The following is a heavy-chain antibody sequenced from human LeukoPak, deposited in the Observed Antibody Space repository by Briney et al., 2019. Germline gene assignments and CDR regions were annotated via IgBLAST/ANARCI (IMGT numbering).Heavy chain of an antibody. D-gene: IGHD3-10*01. Sequence: GASVKVSCKASGYTFTGYYMHWVRQAPGQGLERMGWINPNSGGTNYAQKFQGRVTMTRDTSISTAYMELSRLRSDDTAVYYCARGFRMVRGVIGYWGQGTLVTVSS. CDR2: INPNSGGT. CDR1: GYTFTGYY. V-gene: IGHV1-2*02. J-gene: IGHJ4*02. CDR3: ARGFRMVRGVIGY.